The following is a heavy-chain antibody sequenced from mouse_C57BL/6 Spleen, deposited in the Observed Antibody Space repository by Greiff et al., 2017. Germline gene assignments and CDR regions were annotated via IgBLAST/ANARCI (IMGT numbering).Heavy chain of an antibody. J-gene: IGHJ4*01. Sequence: EVKLMESGGGLVKPGGSLKLSCAASGFTFSSYAMSWVRQTPEKRLEWVATISDGGSYTYYPDNVKGRFTISRDNAKNNLYLQMSHLKSEDTAMYYCARESHVYYGSSYRGAMDYWGQGTSVTVSS. CDR1: GFTFSSYA. D-gene: IGHD1-1*01. CDR3: ARESHVYYGSSYRGAMDY. V-gene: IGHV5-4*01. CDR2: ISDGGSYT.